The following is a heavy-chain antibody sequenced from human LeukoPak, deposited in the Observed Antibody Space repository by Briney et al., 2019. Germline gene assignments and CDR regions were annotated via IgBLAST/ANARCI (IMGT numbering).Heavy chain of an antibody. CDR2: INPSGGST. V-gene: IGHV1-46*01. D-gene: IGHD3-22*01. CDR1: GYTFTSYY. Sequence: ASVKVSCKASGYTFTSYYMHWVRQAPGQGLEWMGIINPSGGSTSYAQKFQGRVTMTRDMSTSTVYMELSSLRSEDTAVYYCAINYYDSSGYYYYFDYWGQGTLVTVSS. CDR3: AINYYDSSGYYYYFDY. J-gene: IGHJ4*02.